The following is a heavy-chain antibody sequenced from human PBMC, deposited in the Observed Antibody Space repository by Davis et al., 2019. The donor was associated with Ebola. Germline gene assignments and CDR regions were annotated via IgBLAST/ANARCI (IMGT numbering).Heavy chain of an antibody. CDR2: IYPGDSDT. D-gene: IGHD2-21*02. CDR3: ARLGDLEVGWYFDL. CDR1: GYRFTTYW. Sequence: GESLKIFCKASGYRFTTYWIAWVRQMPGKGLEWMGIIYPGDSDTTYSPSFQGQVTISADKSINTAYLQWSSLKASDTAMYYCARLGDLEVGWYFDLWGRGTLVTVSS. J-gene: IGHJ2*01. V-gene: IGHV5-51*01.